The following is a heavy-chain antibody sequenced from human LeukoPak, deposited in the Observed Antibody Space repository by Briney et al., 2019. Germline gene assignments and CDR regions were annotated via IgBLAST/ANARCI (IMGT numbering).Heavy chain of an antibody. J-gene: IGHJ4*02. D-gene: IGHD2-15*01. Sequence: GESLKISFKGSGYSFTSYWIGWVRQMPGKGLEWMGIIYPGDSDTRYSPSFQGQVTISADKSISTAYLQWSSLKASDTAIYYCARHSSEVAPDYWGQGTLVTVSS. V-gene: IGHV5-51*01. CDR1: GYSFTSYW. CDR3: ARHSSEVAPDY. CDR2: IYPGDSDT.